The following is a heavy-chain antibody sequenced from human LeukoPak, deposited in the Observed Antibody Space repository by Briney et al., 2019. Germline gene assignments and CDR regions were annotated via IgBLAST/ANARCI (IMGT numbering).Heavy chain of an antibody. D-gene: IGHD6-19*01. CDR2: ISSSSNTI. CDR3: ARDSPMGVAAESPRVPDY. J-gene: IGHJ4*02. V-gene: IGHV3-48*02. CDR1: GFTFSTYS. Sequence: GGSLRLSCAASGFTFSTYSMNWVRQAPGKGLEWVSYISSSSNTIYYADSVKGRFTISRDNAKNSLYLQMNSLRDEDTAVYYCARDSPMGVAAESPRVPDYWGQGTLVTVSS.